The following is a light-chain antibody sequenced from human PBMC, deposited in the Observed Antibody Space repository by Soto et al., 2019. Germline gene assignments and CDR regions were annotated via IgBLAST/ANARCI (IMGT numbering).Light chain of an antibody. V-gene: IGKV1-8*01. Sequence: AIRMTQSPSSFSASTGDRVTITCRASQGISSYLAWYQQKPRKAPKLLIYAASTLQSGVPSRFSGSGSGTDFTLTISCLQSEDFATYYCQQYYSYPPTFGGGTKVEIK. CDR1: QGISSY. CDR2: AAS. CDR3: QQYYSYPPT. J-gene: IGKJ4*01.